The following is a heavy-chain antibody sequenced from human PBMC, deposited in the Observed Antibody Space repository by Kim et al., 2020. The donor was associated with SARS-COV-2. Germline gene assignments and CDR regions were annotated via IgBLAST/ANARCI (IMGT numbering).Heavy chain of an antibody. Sequence: DSVKGRFTISRDNSKNTLYLQMHSRRAEDTAVYYCAKHRYDFWSGYYSDYWGQGTLVTVSS. V-gene: IGHV3-23*01. D-gene: IGHD3-3*01. CDR3: AKHRYDFWSGYYSDY. J-gene: IGHJ4*02.